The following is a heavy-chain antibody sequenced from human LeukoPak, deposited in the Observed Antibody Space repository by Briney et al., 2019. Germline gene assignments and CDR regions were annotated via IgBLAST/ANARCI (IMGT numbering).Heavy chain of an antibody. CDR1: GFTFSIYA. J-gene: IGHJ5*02. Sequence: GGSLRLSCAASGFTFSIYAMHWVRQAPGKGLEWVPVISFDGNKKYYADSVKGRFTISRDNLRNTLYLQMNSLRTEDTALYYCARDRPVGYDSSGGHNWSDPWGQATLVTVSS. V-gene: IGHV3-30-3*01. CDR2: ISFDGNKK. CDR3: ARDRPVGYDSSGGHNWSDP. D-gene: IGHD3-22*01.